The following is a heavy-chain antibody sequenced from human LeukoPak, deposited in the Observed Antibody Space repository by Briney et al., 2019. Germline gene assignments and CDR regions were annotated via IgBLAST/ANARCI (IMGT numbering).Heavy chain of an antibody. CDR1: GGTFSSYA. J-gene: IGHJ6*03. D-gene: IGHD3-10*01. Sequence: SVKVSCKASGGTFSSYAISWVRQAPGQGLEWMGGIIPIFGTANYAQKFQGRVTITADESTSTAYMELSSLRSEDTAVYYCARVNLWDGSGSYCYYYYYMDVWGKGTTVTVSS. V-gene: IGHV1-69*13. CDR3: ARVNLWDGSGSYCYYYYYMDV. CDR2: IIPIFGTA.